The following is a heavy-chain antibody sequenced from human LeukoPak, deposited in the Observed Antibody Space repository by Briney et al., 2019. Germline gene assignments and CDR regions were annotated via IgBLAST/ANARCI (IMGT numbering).Heavy chain of an antibody. CDR1: GLTFSNYG. V-gene: IGHV3-33*01. Sequence: PGGSLRLSCAASGLTFSNYGMHWVRQAPGKGLEWVALIWYDGSKKDYVDSVKGRFIISRDDSRNMVYLEMSSLRAEDTAVYYCAREGFDPWGQGTLVTVSS. J-gene: IGHJ5*02. CDR3: AREGFDP. CDR2: IWYDGSKK.